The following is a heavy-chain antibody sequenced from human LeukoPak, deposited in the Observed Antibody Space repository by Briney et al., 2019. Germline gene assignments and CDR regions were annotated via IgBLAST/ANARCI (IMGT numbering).Heavy chain of an antibody. CDR2: IYPGDSRT. CDR3: ACRDLTSTWSYP. CDR1: GYSFRSYW. D-gene: IGHD2-2*01. Sequence: GESLQISCKGTGYSFRSYWIGWVRQLPGKGMEWMGVIYPGDSRTRYNPSLQGQVTISVDKSINTAYLKWVSLKASDTAMYYCACRDLTSTWSYPWGQGTLVTVSS. V-gene: IGHV5-51*01. J-gene: IGHJ5*02.